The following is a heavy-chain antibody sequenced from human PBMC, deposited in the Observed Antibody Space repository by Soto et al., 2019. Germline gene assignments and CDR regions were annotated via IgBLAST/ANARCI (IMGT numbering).Heavy chain of an antibody. CDR1: GYTFNNYD. D-gene: IGHD2-21*02. V-gene: IGHV1-3*01. Sequence: ASVKVSWKAAGYTFNNYDMHWVRQAPGQRLEWMGWINAGNGNTKYSQKFQGRVTITRDTSASTAYMELSSLRSEDTAVYYCARSIVVVTALDYWGQGTLVTVSS. J-gene: IGHJ4*02. CDR3: ARSIVVVTALDY. CDR2: INAGNGNT.